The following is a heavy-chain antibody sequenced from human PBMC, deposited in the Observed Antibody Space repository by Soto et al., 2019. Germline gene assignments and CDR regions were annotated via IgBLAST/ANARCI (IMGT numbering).Heavy chain of an antibody. CDR2: IYWDDYK. CDR3: VHKGGGDRILDY. CDR1: GFSLSTSGVG. J-gene: IGHJ4*02. V-gene: IGHV2-5*02. Sequence: SGPTLVNPTQTLTLTCTFSGFSLSTSGVGVGWIRQPPGKALEWLALIYWDDYKHFSPSLESRLTITKDTSKNQVVLTMTNMDPVDTATYYCVHKGGGDRILDYWGQGTLVTVSS. D-gene: IGHD3-16*01.